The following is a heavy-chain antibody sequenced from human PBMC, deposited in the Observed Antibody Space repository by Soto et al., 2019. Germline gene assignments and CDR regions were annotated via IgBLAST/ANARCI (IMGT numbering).Heavy chain of an antibody. J-gene: IGHJ6*02. V-gene: IGHV1-69*13. CDR2: IIPIFGTA. D-gene: IGHD4-17*01. CDR3: ARHKAGDYRDYYYYGMDV. Sequence: GASVKVSCKASGGTFSSYAISWVRQAPGQGLEWMGGIIPIFGTANYAQKFQGRVTITADESTSTAYMELSSLRSEGTAVYYCARHKAGDYRDYYYYGMDVWGQGTTVTVSS. CDR1: GGTFSSYA.